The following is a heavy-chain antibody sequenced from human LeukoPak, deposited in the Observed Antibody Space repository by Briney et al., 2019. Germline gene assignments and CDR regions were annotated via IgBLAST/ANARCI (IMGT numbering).Heavy chain of an antibody. CDR3: GAMITFGGVNY. CDR1: GYTFTSYG. Sequence: ASVKVSCKASGYTFTSYGISWVRQAPGQGLEWMGWISAYNGNTNYAQKLQGRVTMTTDTSTSTAYMELRSLRSDDTAVYYCGAMITFGGVNYWGQGTLVTVSS. D-gene: IGHD3-16*01. V-gene: IGHV1-18*01. CDR2: ISAYNGNT. J-gene: IGHJ4*02.